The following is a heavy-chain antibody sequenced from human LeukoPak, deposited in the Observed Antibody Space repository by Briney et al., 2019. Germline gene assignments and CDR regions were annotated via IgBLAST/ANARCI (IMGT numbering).Heavy chain of an antibody. CDR1: GGSISSYY. V-gene: IGHV4-59*08. J-gene: IGHJ6*02. Sequence: PSETLSLTCTVSGGSISSYYWTWIRQTPGKGLEWIGNIYYTGSTNYNPSLKSRVTISVDTSKNQFSLKLSSVTAADTAVYYCARHLGYCSGGSCYSFYYYGMDVWGQGTTVTVSS. CDR3: ARHLGYCSGGSCYSFYYYGMDV. D-gene: IGHD2-15*01. CDR2: IYYTGST.